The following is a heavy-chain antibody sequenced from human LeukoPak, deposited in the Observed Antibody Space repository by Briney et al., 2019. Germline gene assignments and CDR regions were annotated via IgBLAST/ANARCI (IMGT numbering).Heavy chain of an antibody. D-gene: IGHD3-22*01. CDR3: ARGTHYYDSSGYYDAFDI. V-gene: IGHV1-69*04. CDR2: IIPILGIA. Sequence: SVKVSCKASGGTFSSYAISWVRQAPGQGLEWMGRIIPILGIANYAQKFQGRVTITADKSTSTAYMELSSLRSEDTAVYYCARGTHYYDSSGYYDAFDIWGQGTMVAVSS. J-gene: IGHJ3*02. CDR1: GGTFSSYA.